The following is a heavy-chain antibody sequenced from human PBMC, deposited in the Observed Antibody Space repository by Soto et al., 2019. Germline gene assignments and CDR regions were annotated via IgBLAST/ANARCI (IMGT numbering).Heavy chain of an antibody. CDR1: GGSFSGYY. CDR3: AREGSNLRYQLRGFDY. D-gene: IGHD2-2*01. Sequence: PSETLSLTCAVYGGSFSGYYWSWIRQPPGKGLEWIGEINHSGSTNYNPSLKSRVTISVDTSKNQFSLKLSSVTAADTAVYYCAREGSNLRYQLRGFDYWGQGTLVTVSS. V-gene: IGHV4-34*01. CDR2: INHSGST. J-gene: IGHJ4*02.